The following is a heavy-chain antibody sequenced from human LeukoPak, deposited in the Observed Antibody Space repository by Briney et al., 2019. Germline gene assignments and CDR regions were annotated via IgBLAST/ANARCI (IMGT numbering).Heavy chain of an antibody. V-gene: IGHV1-46*01. J-gene: IGHJ6*02. CDR2: INPSGGST. CDR3: ARVSYYDFWSGYFPERDGMDV. Sequence: ASVKVSCKASGYTFTSYYIHWVRQAPGQGLEWMGIINPSGGSTSYAQKFQGRVTMTRDTSTSTVYMELSSLRSEDTAVYYCARVSYYDFWSGYFPERDGMDVWGQGTTVTVSS. CDR1: GYTFTSYY. D-gene: IGHD3-3*01.